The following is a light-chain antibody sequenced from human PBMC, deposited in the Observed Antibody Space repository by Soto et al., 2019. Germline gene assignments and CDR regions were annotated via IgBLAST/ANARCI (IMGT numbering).Light chain of an antibody. V-gene: IGKV3-15*01. CDR1: QSVSSN. J-gene: IGKJ1*01. CDR3: QQYNDWPRT. Sequence: EVVMTQSPATLSVSPGERATLSCRASQSVSSNLAWFQQKPGQAPRLLIYGASTRATDIPPRFSGGGSGTEFTLTISSLQSEDFAVYFCQQYNDWPRTFGQGTKVEIK. CDR2: GAS.